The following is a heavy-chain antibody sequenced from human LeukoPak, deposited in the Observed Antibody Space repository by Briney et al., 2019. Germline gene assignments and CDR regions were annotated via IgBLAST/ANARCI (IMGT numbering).Heavy chain of an antibody. J-gene: IGHJ1*01. CDR1: GFTFSSYS. Sequence: GGSLRLSCAASGFTFSSYSMNWVRQAPGKGLEWVSSISSSSSYIYYADSVKGRFTISRDNAKNSLYLQMNSLRAEDTAVYYCARGPYSSGWYGYFQHWGQGTLVTVSS. D-gene: IGHD6-19*01. CDR3: ARGPYSSGWYGYFQH. CDR2: ISSSSSYI. V-gene: IGHV3-21*01.